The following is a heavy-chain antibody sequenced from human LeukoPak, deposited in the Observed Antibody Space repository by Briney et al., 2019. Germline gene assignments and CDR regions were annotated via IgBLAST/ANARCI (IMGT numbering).Heavy chain of an antibody. CDR3: ARYGRWPDYDFWSGYGHDAFDI. J-gene: IGHJ3*02. CDR2: INPNSGGT. Sequence: ASVKVSCKASGYTFTGYYMHWVRQAPGQGLEWMGWINPNSGGTNYAQKFQGRVTMTRDTSISTAYMELSRLRSDDTAVYYCARYGRWPDYDFWSGYGHDAFDIWGQGTMVTVSS. V-gene: IGHV1-2*02. D-gene: IGHD3-3*01. CDR1: GYTFTGYY.